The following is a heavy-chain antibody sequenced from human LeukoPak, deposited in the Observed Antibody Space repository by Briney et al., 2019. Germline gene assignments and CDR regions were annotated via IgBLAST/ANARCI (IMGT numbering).Heavy chain of an antibody. CDR3: ARESATVTRNFDY. J-gene: IGHJ4*02. CDR2: ISWNSGSI. CDR1: GFTFDDYA. D-gene: IGHD4-17*01. V-gene: IGHV3-9*01. Sequence: GGSLRLSCAASGFTFDDYAMHWVRQAPGKGLEWVSGISWNSGSIGYADSVKGRFTISRDNAKNSLYLQVNSLRAEDTAVYYCARESATVTRNFDYWGQGTLVTVSS.